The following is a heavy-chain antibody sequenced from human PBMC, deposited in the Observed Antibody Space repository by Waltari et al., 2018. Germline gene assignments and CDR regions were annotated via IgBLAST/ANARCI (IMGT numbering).Heavy chain of an antibody. V-gene: IGHV4-38-2*01. CDR1: GYSISSGYY. D-gene: IGHD6-13*01. Sequence: QVQLPESGPGLVKPSETLSLTCDVSGYSISSGYYWGWIRKPPGKGLEWIGSIYHSGSTYYNPSLKSRVTISVDTSKNQCSLKLSSVTAADTAVYYCARVIAAAGYDYWGQGTLVTVSS. J-gene: IGHJ4*02. CDR2: IYHSGST. CDR3: ARVIAAAGYDY.